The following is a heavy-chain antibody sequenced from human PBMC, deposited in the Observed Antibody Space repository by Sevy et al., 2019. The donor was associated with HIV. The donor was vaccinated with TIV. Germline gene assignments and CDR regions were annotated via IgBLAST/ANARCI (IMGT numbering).Heavy chain of an antibody. J-gene: IGHJ4*02. CDR3: AREGCSRPHDY. CDR1: GFAFYEYS. CDR2: LSFGCGKI. D-gene: IGHD2-8*01. V-gene: IGHV3-23*01. Sequence: GGSLRLSCAASGFAFYEYSMSWIRQAPGKGLEWVATLSFGCGKINFADSVKGRFTISRDNSKNSFYLQMDNLRVEDTALYYCAREGCSRPHDYWGQGTRVTVSS.